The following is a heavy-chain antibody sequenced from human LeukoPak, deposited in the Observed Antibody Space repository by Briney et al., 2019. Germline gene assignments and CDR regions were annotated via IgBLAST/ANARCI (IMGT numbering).Heavy chain of an antibody. V-gene: IGHV3-23*01. CDR3: AKEPMDIVLIGNWFDP. D-gene: IGHD2-8*01. CDR2: ISGSGGST. J-gene: IGHJ5*02. Sequence: PGGSLRLSCAASGFTFSSYAMSWVRQAPGEGLEWVSAISGSGGSTYYADSVKGRFTISRDNSKNALYLQMNSLRAEDTAVYYCAKEPMDIVLIGNWFDPWGQGTLVTVSS. CDR1: GFTFSSYA.